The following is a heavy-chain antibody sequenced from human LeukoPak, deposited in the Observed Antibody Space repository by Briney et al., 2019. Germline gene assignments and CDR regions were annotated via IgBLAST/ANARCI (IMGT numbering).Heavy chain of an antibody. CDR3: ARVNAAAARTRTTKYYGMDV. J-gene: IGHJ6*04. D-gene: IGHD6-13*01. V-gene: IGHV4-34*01. CDR1: GGSFSGYY. Sequence: SETLSLTCAVYGGSFSGYYWSWIRQPPEKGLEWIGEINHSGSTNYNPSLKSRVTISVDTSKNQFSLKLSSVTAADTAVYYCARVNAAAARTRTTKYYGMDVWGKGTTVTVSS. CDR2: INHSGST.